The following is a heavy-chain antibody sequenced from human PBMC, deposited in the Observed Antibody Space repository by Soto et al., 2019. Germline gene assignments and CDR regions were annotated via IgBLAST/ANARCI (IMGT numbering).Heavy chain of an antibody. V-gene: IGHV4-61*01. CDR1: GGSVRSGSYY. D-gene: IGHD3-9*01. CDR2: IYYSGST. Sequence: PSETLSLTCTVSGGSVRSGSYYWSWIRQPPGKGLEWIGYIYYSGSTNYNPSLKSRVTISVDTSKNQFSLKLSSVTAAVTDVYYCARDLLRYFDLSYGMDVWGQGTTVTVSS. CDR3: ARDLLRYFDLSYGMDV. J-gene: IGHJ6*02.